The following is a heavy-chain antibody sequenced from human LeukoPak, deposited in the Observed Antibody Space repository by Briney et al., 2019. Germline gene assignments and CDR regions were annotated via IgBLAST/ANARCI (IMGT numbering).Heavy chain of an antibody. CDR3: ARGLGLRYFDWLLYYDY. D-gene: IGHD3-9*01. V-gene: IGHV3-7*04. CDR1: GFTFSSYW. CDR2: IKQDGSEK. J-gene: IGHJ4*02. Sequence: GGSLRLSCAASGFTFSSYWMSWVRQAPGKGLEWVANIKQDGSEKYYVDSVKGRFTISRDNAKNSLYLQMNSLRAEDTAVYYCARGLGLRYFDWLLYYDYWGQGTLVTVSS.